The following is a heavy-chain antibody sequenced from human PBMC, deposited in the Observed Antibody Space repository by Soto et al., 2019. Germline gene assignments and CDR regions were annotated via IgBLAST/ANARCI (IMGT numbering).Heavy chain of an antibody. CDR1: GFTFSTFA. D-gene: IGHD2-8*01. V-gene: IGHV3-23*01. Sequence: GGSLRLSCAASGFTFSTFAMNWVRQAPGKGLEWVSALSGSGGSTYYADSVKGRFTISRDNSKNTLYLQMNSLRAEDTAVYYCAKETNGFTGNWGEATLVTAPS. J-gene: IGHJ4*02. CDR2: LSGSGGST. CDR3: AKETNGFTGN.